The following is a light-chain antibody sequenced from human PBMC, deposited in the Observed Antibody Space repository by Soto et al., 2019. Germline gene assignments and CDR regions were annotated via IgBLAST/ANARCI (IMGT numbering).Light chain of an antibody. CDR2: GAS. V-gene: IGKV3-15*01. CDR1: QSVSSN. J-gene: IGKJ1*01. CDR3: QQYNNWPET. Sequence: EIVMTQSPATLSVSPGERATLSCRASQSVSSNLGWYQQKPGQAPRLLIYGASTRATGIPARFSGSVSGTEFTLTISSLQSEDFAVYYCQQYNNWPETFGQGTKVDIK.